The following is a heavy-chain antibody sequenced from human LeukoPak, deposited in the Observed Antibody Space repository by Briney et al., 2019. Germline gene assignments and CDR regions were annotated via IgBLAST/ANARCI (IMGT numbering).Heavy chain of an antibody. CDR2: ISSSSSYI. J-gene: IGHJ5*02. D-gene: IGHD4-23*01. Sequence: PGGSLRLSCAASGFTFSSYSMNWVRQAPGKGLERVSFISSSSSYIYYADSVKGRFTISRDNAKNSLYLQMNSLRAEDTAVYYCARNYGGNPGWFDPWGQGTLVTVSS. CDR1: GFTFSSYS. V-gene: IGHV3-21*01. CDR3: ARNYGGNPGWFDP.